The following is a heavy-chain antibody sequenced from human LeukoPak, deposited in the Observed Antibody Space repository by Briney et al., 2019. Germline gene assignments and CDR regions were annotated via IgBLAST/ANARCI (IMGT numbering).Heavy chain of an antibody. CDR1: GYTFTSYG. CDR2: ISAYNGNT. J-gene: IGHJ5*02. Sequence: ASVKVSCKASGYTFTSYGISWVRQAPGQGLEWMGWISAYNGNTNYAQKLQGRVTMTTDTSTSTAYMELRSLRSDDTAVYYCARDSRRVPAAIGPDYNWFDPWGQGTLVTVSS. V-gene: IGHV1-18*01. D-gene: IGHD2-2*02. CDR3: ARDSRRVPAAIGPDYNWFDP.